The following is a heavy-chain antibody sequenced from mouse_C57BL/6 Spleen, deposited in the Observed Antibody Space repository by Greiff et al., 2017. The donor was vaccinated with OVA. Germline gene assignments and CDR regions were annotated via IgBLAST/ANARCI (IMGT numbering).Heavy chain of an antibody. Sequence: QVQLQQPGAELVKPGASVKLSCKASGYTFTSYWMQWVKQRPGQGLEWIGEIDPSDSYTNYNQKFKGKATLTVDTSSSTAYMQLSSLTSEDSAVYYCARRHGYYTYYFDYWGQGTTLTVSS. CDR3: ARRHGYYTYYFDY. D-gene: IGHD2-3*01. CDR2: IDPSDSYT. V-gene: IGHV1-50*01. CDR1: GYTFTSYW. J-gene: IGHJ2*01.